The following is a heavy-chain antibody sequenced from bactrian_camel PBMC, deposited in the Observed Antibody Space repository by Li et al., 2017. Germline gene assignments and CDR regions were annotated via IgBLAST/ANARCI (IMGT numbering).Heavy chain of an antibody. V-gene: IGHV3S55*01. CDR1: GYTYCRYD. CDR2: IYNGGKT. Sequence: QLVESGGGSVQAGGSLRLSCAASGYTYCRYDMSWYRQAPGKEREFVSTIYNGGKTGYADSVKGRFTISQDNAKNTMYLQMNSLKPEDTAMYYCKRRLYGGAYCNGDYWGQGTQVTVS. D-gene: IGHD5*01. J-gene: IGHJ4*01. CDR3: KRRLYGGAYCNGDY.